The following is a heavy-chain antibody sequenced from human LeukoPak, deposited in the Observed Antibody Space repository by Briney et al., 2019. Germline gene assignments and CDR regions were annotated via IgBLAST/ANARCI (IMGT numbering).Heavy chain of an antibody. Sequence: PSETLSLTCTVSGGSISSYYWSWIRQPPGKGLEWIGYIYYSGSTNYNPSLKSRVTISVDTSKNQFSLKLNSVTAADTAVYYCARRRDYYDSRGYYAFDIWGHGTMVTVSS. CDR3: ARRRDYYDSRGYYAFDI. V-gene: IGHV4-59*01. CDR1: GGSISSYY. D-gene: IGHD3-22*01. CDR2: IYYSGST. J-gene: IGHJ3*02.